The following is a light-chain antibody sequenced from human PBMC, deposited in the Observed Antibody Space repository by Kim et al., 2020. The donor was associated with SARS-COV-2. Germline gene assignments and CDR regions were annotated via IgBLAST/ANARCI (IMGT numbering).Light chain of an antibody. Sequence: SLSPGQAASIPCSGDKLGDKYACWYHQKAGQSPVLVIYQDNKRPSGIPERFSGSNSGNTATLTISGTQAMDEADYYCQAWDSTTVVFGGGTQLTVL. CDR1: KLGDKY. J-gene: IGLJ2*01. CDR2: QDN. V-gene: IGLV3-1*01. CDR3: QAWDSTTVV.